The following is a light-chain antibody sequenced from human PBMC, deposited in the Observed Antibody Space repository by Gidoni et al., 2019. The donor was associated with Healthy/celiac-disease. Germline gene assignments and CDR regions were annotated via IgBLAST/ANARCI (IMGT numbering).Light chain of an antibody. CDR3: QSYDSSLSARYV. CDR2: GNS. CDR1: SSNTGAGYD. V-gene: IGLV1-40*01. J-gene: IGLJ1*01. Sequence: SVLTQPPSASWAPGQRVTISCTGSSSNTGAGYDVHWYQQLPGTAPKLLIYGNSNRPSGVPDRFSGSKSGTSASLAITGLQAEDEADYYCQSYDSSLSARYVFGTGTKVTVL.